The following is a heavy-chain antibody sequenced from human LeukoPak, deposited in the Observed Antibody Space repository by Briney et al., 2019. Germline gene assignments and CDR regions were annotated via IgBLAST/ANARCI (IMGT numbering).Heavy chain of an antibody. Sequence: PSETLSLTCALSGGSITDYYYNWVRQPPGKGLEWIGEINHSGSTTYNPSLKSRVIIAVDTSKNQFSLKLTSVTAADTAVYYCARVGDLFGAHRVRGLPPDYYYMDVWGKGTTVTVSS. CDR1: GGSITDYY. V-gene: IGHV4-34*01. J-gene: IGHJ6*03. CDR3: ARVGDLFGAHRVRGLPPDYYYMDV. D-gene: IGHD3-10*01. CDR2: INHSGST.